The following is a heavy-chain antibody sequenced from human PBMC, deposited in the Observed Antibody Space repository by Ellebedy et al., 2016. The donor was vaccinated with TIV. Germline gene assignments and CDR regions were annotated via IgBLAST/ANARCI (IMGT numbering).Heavy chain of an antibody. CDR1: GYTFTSYG. V-gene: IGHV1-18*01. D-gene: IGHD3-22*01. CDR3: ARDYPYYETGNY. CDR2: TSADNSDT. Sequence: AASVKVSCKASGYTFTSYGISWVRQAPGQGLEWMGWTSADNSDTYYAQTLQGRLTMTTDTSTSTAYMELRSLGSDDTAVYYCARDYPYYETGNYWGQGTLVTVSS. J-gene: IGHJ4*02.